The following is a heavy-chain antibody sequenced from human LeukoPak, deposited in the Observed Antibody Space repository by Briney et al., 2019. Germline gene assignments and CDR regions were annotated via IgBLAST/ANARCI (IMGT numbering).Heavy chain of an antibody. CDR3: ARGHVYGSGRPYYFDY. Sequence: SQTLSLTCAISGDSVSSNGAAWNWIRQSPSRGLEWLGRTYYRSKWYNDYAVSVKSRITINPDTSKNQFSLQLNSVTPEDTAVYYCARGHVYGSGRPYYFDYWGQGTLVTVSS. J-gene: IGHJ4*02. V-gene: IGHV6-1*01. CDR2: TYYRSKWYN. CDR1: GDSVSSNGAA. D-gene: IGHD3-10*01.